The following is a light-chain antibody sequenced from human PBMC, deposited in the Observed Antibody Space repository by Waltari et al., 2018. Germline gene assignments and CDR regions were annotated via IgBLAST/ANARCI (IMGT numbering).Light chain of an antibody. V-gene: IGKV1-39*01. J-gene: IGKJ5*01. Sequence: DIQMTQSPSSLSASVGDRVTITCRASQSISNCLSWYQQKPGKAPKLLMYAASDLQRGVPSRFGGRGSGTDFTLTISSLQPEDCATYYCQQSCSALITFGQGTRLETK. CDR3: QQSCSALIT. CDR1: QSISNC. CDR2: AAS.